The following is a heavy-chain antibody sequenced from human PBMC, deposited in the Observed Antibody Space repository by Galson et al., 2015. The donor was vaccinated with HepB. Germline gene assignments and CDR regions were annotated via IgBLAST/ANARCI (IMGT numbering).Heavy chain of an antibody. J-gene: IGHJ3*02. CDR1: GGTFSSFG. V-gene: IGHV1-69*13. CDR3: ARAVYGDYGGAFDI. D-gene: IGHD4-17*01. Sequence: SVKVSCKASGGTFSSFGISWLRQAPGQGPEWMGGITPILGTGNYAQKFQGRVTITADESTRTAYMELSSLRSEDTAVYYCARAVYGDYGGAFDIWSQGTMVTVSS. CDR2: ITPILGTG.